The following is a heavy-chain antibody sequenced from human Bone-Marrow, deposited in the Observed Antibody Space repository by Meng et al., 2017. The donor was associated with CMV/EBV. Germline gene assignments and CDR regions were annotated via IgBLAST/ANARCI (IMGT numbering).Heavy chain of an antibody. CDR2: IWYDGGNK. CDR3: ARAADSSSAGPLG. V-gene: IGHV3-33*01. CDR1: GFTFSSYG. D-gene: IGHD6-6*01. Sequence: GGSLRLSCAASGFTFSSYGMHWVRQAPGRGLEWVAVIWYDGGNKYYADSVKGRFTISRDISKNTLYLQMNSLRAEDTAVYYCARAADSSSAGPLGWGQGTLVTVSS. J-gene: IGHJ4*02.